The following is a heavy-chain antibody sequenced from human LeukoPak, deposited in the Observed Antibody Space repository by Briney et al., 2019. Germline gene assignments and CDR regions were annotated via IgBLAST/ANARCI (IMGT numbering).Heavy chain of an antibody. J-gene: IGHJ4*02. D-gene: IGHD1-26*01. Sequence: GGSLRLSCAASGFTFSSYGMHWVRQAPGKGLEWVAFIRHDGSIKYYIDSVKDRFTISRDNSKNTLYLQMNSLRAEDTAVYYCAKDPYSGARAYSGSYLRYWGQGTLVTVSS. CDR3: AKDPYSGARAYSGSYLRY. CDR1: GFTFSSYG. V-gene: IGHV3-30*02. CDR2: IRHDGSIK.